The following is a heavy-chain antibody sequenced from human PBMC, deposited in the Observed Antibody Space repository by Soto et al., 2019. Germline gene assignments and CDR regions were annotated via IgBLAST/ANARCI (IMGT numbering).Heavy chain of an antibody. CDR2: INPNSGGT. CDR1: GYTFTGYY. V-gene: IGHV1-2*04. D-gene: IGHD6-6*01. J-gene: IGHJ6*02. CDR3: ARGARPLQGRTRLMGMDV. Sequence: GASVKVSCKASGYTFTGYYMHWVRQAPGQGLEWMGWINPNSGGTNYAQKFQGWVTMTRDTSISTAYMELSRLRSDDTAVYYCARGARPLQGRTRLMGMDVWGQGTTVTVSS.